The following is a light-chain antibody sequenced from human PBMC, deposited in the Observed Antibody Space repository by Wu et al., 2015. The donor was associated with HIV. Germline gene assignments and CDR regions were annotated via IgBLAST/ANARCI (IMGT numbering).Light chain of an antibody. V-gene: IGKV1-27*01. J-gene: IGKJ1*01. Sequence: DIQMTQSPSSLSASVGDRVTITCRASQDINNFLAWYQQKPGKPPSRLIYDASSGAPSRFGGSGSGRDFSLTINSLQPGDVATYYCQHYEGFPWAFGQGTKVEI. CDR1: QDINNF. CDR3: QHYEGFPWA. CDR2: DAS.